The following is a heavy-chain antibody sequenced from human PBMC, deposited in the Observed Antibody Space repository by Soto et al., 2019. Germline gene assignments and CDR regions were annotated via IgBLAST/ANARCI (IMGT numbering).Heavy chain of an antibody. J-gene: IGHJ6*02. CDR1: GFTFSSYA. Sequence: QVQLVESGGGVVQPGRSLRLSCAASGFTFSSYAMHWVRQAPGKGLEWVAVISYDGSNKYYADSVKGRFTISRDNSKNTLYRQMNSLRAEDTAVYYCARDRGSGRDYYYGMDVWGQGTTVTVSS. CDR3: ARDRGSGRDYYYGMDV. V-gene: IGHV3-30-3*01. D-gene: IGHD3-10*01. CDR2: ISYDGSNK.